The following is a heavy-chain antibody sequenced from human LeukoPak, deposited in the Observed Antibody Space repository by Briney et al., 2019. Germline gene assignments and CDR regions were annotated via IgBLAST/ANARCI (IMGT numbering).Heavy chain of an antibody. CDR1: GFIISNYS. D-gene: IGHD6-19*01. J-gene: IGHJ4*02. CDR3: ARWYSSCWYSDY. CDR2: VSGTSEYI. Sequence: GGSLRLSCAASGFIISNYSMSWVRQAAGKGQGWVSSVSGTSEYIYYADSVRGRFTISRDNAKNTVYLQMNSLRAEDTPVYYCARWYSSCWYSDYWGQGTLVTVSS. V-gene: IGHV3-21*06.